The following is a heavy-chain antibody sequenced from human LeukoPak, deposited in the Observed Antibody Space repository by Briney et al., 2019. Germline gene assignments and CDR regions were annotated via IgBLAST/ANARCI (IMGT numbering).Heavy chain of an antibody. J-gene: IGHJ4*02. V-gene: IGHV1-69*06. CDR2: IIPIFGTA. CDR3: ARGVVIAPQTFDY. Sequence: SVKVSCKASGGTFSTYANSWVRQAPGQGLEWMGGIIPIFGTANYAQKFQGRVTITADKSTSTAYMELSSLRSDDTAVYYCARGVVIAPQTFDYWGQGTLVTVSS. CDR1: GGTFSTYA. D-gene: IGHD2-21*01.